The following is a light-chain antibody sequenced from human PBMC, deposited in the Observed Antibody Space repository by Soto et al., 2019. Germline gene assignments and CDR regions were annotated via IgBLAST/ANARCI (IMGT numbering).Light chain of an antibody. CDR2: GAS. CDR3: QQRSNWPIT. J-gene: IGKJ5*01. CDR1: QSVSSN. Sequence: EIVMTQSPATLSVSPGERATLSCRASQSVSSNLAWYQQKPGQAPRLLIYGASSRATGIPDRFSGGGSGTDFTLTISSLEPEDFALYYCQQRSNWPITFGQGTRLEIK. V-gene: IGKV3-11*01.